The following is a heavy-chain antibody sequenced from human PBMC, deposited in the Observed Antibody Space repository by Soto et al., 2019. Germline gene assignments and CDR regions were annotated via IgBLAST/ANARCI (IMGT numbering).Heavy chain of an antibody. CDR1: GDSVSSNSAA. Sequence: SQTLSLTCAISGDSVSSNSAAWNWIRQSPPRGLEWLGRTYYRSKWYNDYAVSVKSRITINPDTSKNQFSLQLNSVTPEDTAVYYCARGSGWSHYYYYGMDVWGQGTTVTVSS. J-gene: IGHJ6*02. CDR3: ARGSGWSHYYYYGMDV. CDR2: TYYRSKWYN. D-gene: IGHD6-19*01. V-gene: IGHV6-1*01.